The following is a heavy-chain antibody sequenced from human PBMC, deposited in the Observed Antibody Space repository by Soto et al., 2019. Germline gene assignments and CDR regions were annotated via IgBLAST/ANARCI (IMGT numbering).Heavy chain of an antibody. Sequence: SVKVSCKASGGTFRSYAISWVRQAPGQGLEWMGGIIPIFGTANYAQKFQGRVTITADKSTSTAYMELSSLRSEDTAVYYCARVYYDILTGYYAYNWFDPWGQGTLVTVSS. V-gene: IGHV1-69*06. J-gene: IGHJ5*02. CDR1: GGTFRSYA. CDR3: ARVYYDILTGYYAYNWFDP. D-gene: IGHD3-9*01. CDR2: IIPIFGTA.